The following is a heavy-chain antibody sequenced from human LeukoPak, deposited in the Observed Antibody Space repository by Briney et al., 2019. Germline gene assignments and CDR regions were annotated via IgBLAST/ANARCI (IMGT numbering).Heavy chain of an antibody. V-gene: IGHV1-8*01. CDR2: MTPNSGNT. Sequence: SVKVSCTASGYTFTSYDINWVRQATGQGLEWMGRMTPNSGNTGYAQKFQGRITMTRNTSISTAYMELSSLRSEDTAVYYCARGRKGYDILTGYRKSLVFDYWGQGTLVTVSS. J-gene: IGHJ4*02. D-gene: IGHD3-9*01. CDR3: ARGRKGYDILTGYRKSLVFDY. CDR1: GYTFTSYD.